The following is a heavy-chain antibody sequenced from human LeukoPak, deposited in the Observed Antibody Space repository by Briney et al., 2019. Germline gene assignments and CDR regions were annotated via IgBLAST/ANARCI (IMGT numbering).Heavy chain of an antibody. D-gene: IGHD3-22*01. CDR1: GYTFTSYY. V-gene: IGHV1-46*01. CDR2: INPSGGST. CDR3: AREPKPNYYDSSGYYLLDY. J-gene: IGHJ4*02. Sequence: ASVKVSCKASGYTFTSYYMHWVRQAPGQGLEWMGIINPSGGSTSYAQKFQGRVTMTRDTSTSTVCMELSSLRSEDTAVYYCAREPKPNYYDSSGYYLLDYWGQGTLVTVSS.